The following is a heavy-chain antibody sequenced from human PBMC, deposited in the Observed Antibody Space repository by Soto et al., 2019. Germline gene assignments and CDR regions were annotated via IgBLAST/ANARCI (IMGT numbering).Heavy chain of an antibody. V-gene: IGHV1-46*01. CDR3: ARDRVYGDYDVPPYYFDY. D-gene: IGHD4-17*01. CDR2: INPSGGST. CDR1: GYTFTSYY. Sequence: ASVKVSCKASGYTFTSYYMHWVRQAPGQGLEKMGIINPSGGSTSYAQKFQGRVTMTRDTSTSTVYMELSSLRSEDTAVFYFARDRVYGDYDVPPYYFDYWGQGTLVTVSS. J-gene: IGHJ4*02.